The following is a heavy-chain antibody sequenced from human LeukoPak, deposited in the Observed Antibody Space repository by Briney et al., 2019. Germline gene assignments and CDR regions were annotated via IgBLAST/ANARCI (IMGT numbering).Heavy chain of an antibody. Sequence: GESLKIPCKGSGYSFTSYWIAWVRQMHGKGLEWIGIIYPGDSDTRYSPSFQGQVTSSADKSISTAYLQWSSLKASDTAMYYCARRYYGSGSYYNWFDPWGQGTLVTVSS. D-gene: IGHD3-10*01. CDR1: GYSFTSYW. CDR3: ARRYYGSGSYYNWFDP. V-gene: IGHV5-51*01. J-gene: IGHJ5*02. CDR2: IYPGDSDT.